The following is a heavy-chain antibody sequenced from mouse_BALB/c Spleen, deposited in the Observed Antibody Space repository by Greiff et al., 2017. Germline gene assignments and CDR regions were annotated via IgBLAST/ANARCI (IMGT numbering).Heavy chain of an antibody. CDR3: ARDGYDYAMDY. Sequence: EVMLVESGGGLVQPGGSLRLSCATSGFTFTDYYMSWVRQPPGKALEWLGFIRNKANGYTTEYSASVKGRFTISRDNSQSILYLQMNTLRAEDSATYYCARDGYDYAMDYWGQGTSVTVSS. D-gene: IGHD1-2*01. J-gene: IGHJ4*01. CDR2: IRNKANGYTT. V-gene: IGHV7-3*02. CDR1: GFTFTDYY.